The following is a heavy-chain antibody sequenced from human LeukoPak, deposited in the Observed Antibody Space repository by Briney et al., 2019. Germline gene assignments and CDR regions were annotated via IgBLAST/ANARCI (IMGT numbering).Heavy chain of an antibody. CDR1: GFTFSYYK. J-gene: IGHJ4*03. Sequence: GGSLRLSCAASGFTFSYYKMSWVRQAPGRGLEWVSNINQDGSEKYYVDSVKGRFTISRDNAKNSLYLQMDSLRVEDTALYYCARDRCSSTSCFFDYWGQGTLVTVSS. CDR3: ARDRCSSTSCFFDY. D-gene: IGHD2-2*01. V-gene: IGHV3-7*01. CDR2: INQDGSEK.